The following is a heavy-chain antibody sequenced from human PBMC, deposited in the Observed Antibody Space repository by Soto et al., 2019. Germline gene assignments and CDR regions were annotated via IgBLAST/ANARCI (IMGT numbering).Heavy chain of an antibody. Sequence: SETLSLTCTVAGGFISSYYWTWIRQPPGKGLEWIGQIYYSGSTNYNPSLKSRVTISVDTSKNQFSLKLSSVTAADTAVYYCARGRRAWFGELIRGDYYYYMDVWGKGTTVTVSS. J-gene: IGHJ6*03. D-gene: IGHD3-10*01. V-gene: IGHV4-59*12. CDR3: ARGRRAWFGELIRGDYYYYMDV. CDR1: GGFISSYY. CDR2: IYYSGST.